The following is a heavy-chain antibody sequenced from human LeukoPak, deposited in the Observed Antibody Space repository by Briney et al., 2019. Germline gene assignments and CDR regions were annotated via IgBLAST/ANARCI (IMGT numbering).Heavy chain of an antibody. D-gene: IGHD2-15*01. CDR2: IYPGDSDT. Sequence: GESLKISCKGSGFIYINYWISWVRQMPGQGLEWMGIIYPGDSDTRYSPPFQGQVTISVDRSINTAYLQWSSLKASDTAMYYCVRRGFCSGDNCFSHAFDIWGQGTMVTVSS. V-gene: IGHV5-51*01. J-gene: IGHJ3*02. CDR1: GFIYINYW. CDR3: VRRGFCSGDNCFSHAFDI.